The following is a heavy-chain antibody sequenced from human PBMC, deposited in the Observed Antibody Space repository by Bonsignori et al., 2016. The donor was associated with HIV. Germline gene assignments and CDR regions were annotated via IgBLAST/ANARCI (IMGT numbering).Heavy chain of an antibody. J-gene: IGHJ4*02. CDR3: ARSTIFGVVIMPDY. D-gene: IGHD3-3*01. CDR2: INHSGST. Sequence: WIRQPPGKGLEWIGEINHSGSTNYNPSLKSRVTISVDTSKNQFSLKLSSVTAADTAVYYCARSTIFGVVIMPDYWGQGTLVTVSS. V-gene: IGHV4-34*01.